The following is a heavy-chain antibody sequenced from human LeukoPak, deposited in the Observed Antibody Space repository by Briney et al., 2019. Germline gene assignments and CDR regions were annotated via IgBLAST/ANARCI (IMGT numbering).Heavy chain of an antibody. D-gene: IGHD3-9*01. V-gene: IGHV3-7*03. CDR3: ARDAVGYDILTGYYPDAFDI. CDR2: IKQDGSEK. J-gene: IGHJ3*02. Sequence: GGSLRLSCAASGFTFSSYWMSWVRQAPGKGLEWVANIKQDGSEKYYVDSVKGRFTISRDNAKNSLYLQMNSLRAEDTAVYYCARDAVGYDILTGYYPDAFDIWGQGTMVTVSS. CDR1: GFTFSSYW.